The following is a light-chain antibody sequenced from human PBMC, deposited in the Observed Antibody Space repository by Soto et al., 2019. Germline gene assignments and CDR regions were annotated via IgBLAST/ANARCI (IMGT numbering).Light chain of an antibody. V-gene: IGLV1-36*01. Sequence: QSVLTQPPSVSEAPRQRVTISCSGSSSNIGNNAVNWYQQLPGKAPKLLIYYDDRLPSGVSDRFSGSKSGTSASLAISGLQSEDEADYYCAAWYDSLNAEVFGGGTKVTVL. CDR2: YDD. J-gene: IGLJ3*02. CDR1: SSNIGNNA. CDR3: AAWYDSLNAEV.